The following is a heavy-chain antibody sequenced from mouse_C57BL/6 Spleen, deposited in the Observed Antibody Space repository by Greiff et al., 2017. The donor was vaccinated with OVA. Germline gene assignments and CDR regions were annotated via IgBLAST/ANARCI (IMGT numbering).Heavy chain of an antibody. D-gene: IGHD2-4*01. CDR2: IHPNSGST. J-gene: IGHJ3*01. Sequence: QVQLQQPGAELVKPGASVKLSCKASGYTFTSYWMHWVKQRPGQGLEWMGMIHPNSGSTNYNEKFECKATLTVDKSSSTAYMQLSSLTSEDSAVYYYAGDYVRSGFADWGQGTLVTVSA. V-gene: IGHV1-64*01. CDR1: GYTFTSYW. CDR3: AGDYVRSGFAD.